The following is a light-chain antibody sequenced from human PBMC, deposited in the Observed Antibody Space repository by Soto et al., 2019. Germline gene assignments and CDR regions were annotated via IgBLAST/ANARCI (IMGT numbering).Light chain of an antibody. V-gene: IGKV1-39*01. CDR3: KKSYRTPTLT. CDR1: TYISSY. J-gene: IGKJ1*01. Sequence: DIQMTQSPSSLSASVGDRVTITCRASTYISSYLNWYQQKPGKAPKLLIHGASNLQVGVPSRFRGSRSGTDFSLTISSLQAEDFAIYYCKKSYRTPTLTFGQGTQVPMK. CDR2: GAS.